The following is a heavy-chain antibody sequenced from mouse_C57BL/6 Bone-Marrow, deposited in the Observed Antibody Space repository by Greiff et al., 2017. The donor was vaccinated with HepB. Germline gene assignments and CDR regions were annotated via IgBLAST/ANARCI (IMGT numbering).Heavy chain of an antibody. V-gene: IGHV1-80*01. CDR2: IYPGDGDT. Sequence: QVQLQQSGAELVKPGASVKISCKASGYAFSSYWLNWVKQRPGKGLEWIGQIYPGDGDTNYNGKFKGKATLTADKSSSTAYMQLSSLTSEDSAVYFCARHSNYKWGFAYWGQGTLVTVSA. CDR3: ARHSNYKWGFAY. CDR1: GYAFSSYW. J-gene: IGHJ3*01. D-gene: IGHD2-5*01.